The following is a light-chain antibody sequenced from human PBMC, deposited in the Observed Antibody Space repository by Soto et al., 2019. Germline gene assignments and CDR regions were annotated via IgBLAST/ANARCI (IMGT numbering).Light chain of an antibody. CDR1: QSISNR. J-gene: IGKJ1*01. Sequence: DIQMTQSPSTLSASVGDRVTITCRASQSISNRLAWYQQKPGKAPKVVIYDASSLQSGVPSRFSGSGSGTEFTLTISSLQPDDFAIYYCQQYNSYSQTFGQGTKVDIK. CDR2: DAS. CDR3: QQYNSYSQT. V-gene: IGKV1-5*01.